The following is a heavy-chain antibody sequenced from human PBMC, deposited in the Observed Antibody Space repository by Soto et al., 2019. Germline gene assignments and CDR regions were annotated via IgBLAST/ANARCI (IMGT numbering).Heavy chain of an antibody. CDR3: AKDQSTEYYDSSGYQWDYYYYGMDV. Sequence: GGSLRLSCAASGFTFSSYAMSWVRQAPGKGLEWVSAISGSGGSTYYADPVKGRFTISRDNSKNTLYLQMNSLRAEDTAVYYCAKDQSTEYYDSSGYQWDYYYYGMDVWGQGTTVTVSS. CDR2: ISGSGGST. CDR1: GFTFSSYA. J-gene: IGHJ6*02. D-gene: IGHD3-22*01. V-gene: IGHV3-23*01.